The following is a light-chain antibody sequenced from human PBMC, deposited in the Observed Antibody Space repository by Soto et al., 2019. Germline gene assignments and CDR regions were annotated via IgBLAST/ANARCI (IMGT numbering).Light chain of an antibody. V-gene: IGKV3-20*01. CDR3: QRYGTSPWS. J-gene: IGKJ1*01. CDR2: GAF. Sequence: IVLTQSPGTLSLSPGERATLHCRASESITSTYLSWYQQKPGRPPRLVIYGAFNRATGVPDRFSATGSGTDFSLTISGLEPEDSAVYFCQRYGTSPWSFGQGTKLEIK. CDR1: ESITSTY.